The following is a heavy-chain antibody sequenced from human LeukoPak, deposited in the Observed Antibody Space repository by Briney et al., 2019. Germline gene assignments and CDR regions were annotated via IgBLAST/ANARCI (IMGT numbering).Heavy chain of an antibody. J-gene: IGHJ4*02. CDR1: GFTVSSNY. D-gene: IGHD5-18*01. CDR3: VRVGYSYGYGDWNHFDY. Sequence: GGSLRLSCAASGFTVSSNYMSWVRQAPGKGLERVSIIYSGGGTYYADSVKGRFTISRDNSKNTLYLQMNSLRAEDTAVYFCVRVGYSYGYGDWNHFDYWGQGTLVTVSS. V-gene: IGHV3-66*02. CDR2: IYSGGGT.